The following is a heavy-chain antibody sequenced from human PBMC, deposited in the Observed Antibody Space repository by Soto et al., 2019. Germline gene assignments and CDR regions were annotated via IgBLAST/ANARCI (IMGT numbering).Heavy chain of an antibody. J-gene: IGHJ6*02. CDR3: ARDLYSSGSNYYYGMDV. CDR2: IYSGGST. Sequence: PGGSLRLSXAASGFTVSSNYMSWVRQAPGKGLEWVSVIYSGGSTYYADSVKGRFTISRDNSKNTLYLQMNSLRAEDTAVYYCARDLYSSGSNYYYGMDVWGQGTTVTV. V-gene: IGHV3-53*01. D-gene: IGHD5-18*01. CDR1: GFTVSSNY.